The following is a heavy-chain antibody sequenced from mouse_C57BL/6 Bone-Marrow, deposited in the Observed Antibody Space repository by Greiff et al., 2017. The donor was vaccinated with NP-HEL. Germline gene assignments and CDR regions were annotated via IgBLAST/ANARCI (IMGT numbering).Heavy chain of an antibody. CDR1: GYTFTDYY. CDR2: INPNNGGT. Sequence: EVQLQQSGPELVKPGASVKISCKASGYTFTDYYMNWVKQSHGKSLEWIGDINPNNGGTSYNQKFKGKATLTVDKSSSTAYMELRSLTSEDSAVYCCARRLLPYLDYWGQGTTLTVSS. CDR3: ARRLLPYLDY. D-gene: IGHD2-3*01. J-gene: IGHJ2*01. V-gene: IGHV1-26*01.